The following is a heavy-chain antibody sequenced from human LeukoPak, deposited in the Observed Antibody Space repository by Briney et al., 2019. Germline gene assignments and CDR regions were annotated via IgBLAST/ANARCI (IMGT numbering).Heavy chain of an antibody. CDR2: ISYDGSNK. J-gene: IGHJ4*02. V-gene: IGHV3-30*04. D-gene: IGHD6-6*01. CDR3: AKDRGYSSSSADYFDY. Sequence: GGSLRLSCAASGFTFSSYAMHWVRQAPGKGLEWVAVISYDGSNKYYADSVKGRFTISRDNSKNTLYLQMNSLRAEDTAVYYCAKDRGYSSSSADYFDYWGQGTLVTVSS. CDR1: GFTFSSYA.